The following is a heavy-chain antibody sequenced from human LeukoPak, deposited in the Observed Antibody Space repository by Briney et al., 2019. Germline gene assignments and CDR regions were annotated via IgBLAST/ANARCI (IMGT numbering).Heavy chain of an antibody. CDR1: GFTFSSYG. J-gene: IGHJ4*02. CDR3: AKDSDTYGHRHFDH. Sequence: PGGSLRLSXVASGFTFSSYGMQWVSQTPGKGLEWVAFIGFDGSKIYYADSVKGRFTISRDNSKNTVNLQMNSLRVEDTAVYYCAKDSDTYGHRHFDHWGQGTLVTVSS. CDR2: IGFDGSKI. D-gene: IGHD2-8*01. V-gene: IGHV3-30*02.